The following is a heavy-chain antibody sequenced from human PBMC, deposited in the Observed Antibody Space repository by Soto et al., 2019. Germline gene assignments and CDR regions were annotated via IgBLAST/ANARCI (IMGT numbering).Heavy chain of an antibody. CDR2: ISADGKTI. CDR1: GFNLTVYW. J-gene: IGHJ5*02. V-gene: IGHV3-74*01. Sequence: GSLRLSCSASGFNLTVYWMHLVRQAPGKGLVWVSRISADGKTINYADSVEGRFTVSRDNANNVVSLQLNSLTAEDTAVYFCSRGGSWFDLWGQGSVVTVSS. CDR3: SRGGSWFDL.